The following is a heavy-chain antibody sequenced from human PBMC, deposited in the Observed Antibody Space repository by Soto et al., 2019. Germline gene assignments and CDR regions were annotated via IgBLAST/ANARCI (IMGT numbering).Heavy chain of an antibody. J-gene: IGHJ1*01. D-gene: IGHD2-21*02. CDR2: IYYSGST. Sequence: SETLSLTCTVSGGSISSGDYYWSWIRQPPGKGLEWIGYIYYSGSTYYNPSLKSRVTTSVDTSKNQFSLKLSSVTAADTAVYYCARGSTVVTAHEYFQHWGQGTLVTVSS. CDR3: ARGSTVVTAHEYFQH. V-gene: IGHV4-30-4*01. CDR1: GGSISSGDYY.